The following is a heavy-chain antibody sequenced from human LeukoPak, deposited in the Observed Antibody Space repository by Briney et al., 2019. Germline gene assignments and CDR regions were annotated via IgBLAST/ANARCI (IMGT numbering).Heavy chain of an antibody. CDR3: ARMEEYYDSSGSYRFFDY. Sequence: SETLSLTCAVSGGSFSDYYWSWVRQPPGKGLEWIGEISRGGSTRYRSSLMSRVTISRDTSKKQFSLELASVTAADTAVYYCARMEEYYDSSGSYRFFDYWGQGTLVTVSS. V-gene: IGHV4-34*01. D-gene: IGHD3-22*01. CDR2: ISRGGST. CDR1: GGSFSDYY. J-gene: IGHJ4*02.